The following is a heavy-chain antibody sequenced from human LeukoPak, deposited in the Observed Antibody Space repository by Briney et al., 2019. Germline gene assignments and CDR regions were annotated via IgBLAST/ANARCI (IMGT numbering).Heavy chain of an antibody. Sequence: ASVKVSCKASGYTFTSYGISWVRQAPGQGLEWMGWISAYNGKTNYAQKLQGRVTMTTDTSTSTAYMELRSLRSDDTAVYYCAGDSPVEMATEVFYYYGMDVWGQGTTVTVSS. J-gene: IGHJ6*02. CDR1: GYTFTSYG. V-gene: IGHV1-18*01. CDR3: AGDSPVEMATEVFYYYGMDV. D-gene: IGHD5-24*01. CDR2: ISAYNGKT.